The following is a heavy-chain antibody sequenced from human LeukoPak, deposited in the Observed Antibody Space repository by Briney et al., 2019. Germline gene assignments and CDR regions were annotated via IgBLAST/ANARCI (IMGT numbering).Heavy chain of an antibody. J-gene: IGHJ4*02. CDR1: GYTFTGYY. Sequence: ASVKVSCKASGYTFTGYYMHWVRQAPGQGLEWMGWINPNSGGTNYAQKFQGRVTMTRDTSISTAYMELSRLRSDDTAVYYCARALGPYSGYDSYYFDYWGQGTLVAVSS. V-gene: IGHV1-2*02. CDR2: INPNSGGT. D-gene: IGHD5-12*01. CDR3: ARALGPYSGYDSYYFDY.